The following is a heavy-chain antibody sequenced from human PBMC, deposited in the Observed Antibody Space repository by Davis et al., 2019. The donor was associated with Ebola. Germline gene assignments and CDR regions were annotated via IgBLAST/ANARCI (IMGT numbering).Heavy chain of an antibody. CDR1: GFTFTDYH. J-gene: IGHJ4*02. Sequence: GESLKISCAASGFTFTDYHMTWIRQAPGKGLEYISYISSSGSSKFYADSVKGRFTISRDNARNSLYLQMNSLRAEDTAVYYCAKDTGYYDFWSGYLPLPSHWGQGTLVTVSS. D-gene: IGHD3-3*01. V-gene: IGHV3-11*01. CDR2: ISSSGSSK. CDR3: AKDTGYYDFWSGYLPLPSH.